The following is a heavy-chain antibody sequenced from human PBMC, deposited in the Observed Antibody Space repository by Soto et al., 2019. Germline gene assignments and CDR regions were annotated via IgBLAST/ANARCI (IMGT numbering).Heavy chain of an antibody. V-gene: IGHV3-30*18. CDR3: AKALQWLRSGNFDY. Sequence: QVQLVASGGGVVQPEKSLRLSCAASGFTFNNYGMHWVRQAPGKGLEWVATISYDGVNNYYADSVKGRFTISRDNSKNTLYLQMNSLRAEDTAIYYCAKALQWLRSGNFDYWGQGTLVSVSS. J-gene: IGHJ4*02. CDR2: ISYDGVNN. D-gene: IGHD5-12*01. CDR1: GFTFNNYG.